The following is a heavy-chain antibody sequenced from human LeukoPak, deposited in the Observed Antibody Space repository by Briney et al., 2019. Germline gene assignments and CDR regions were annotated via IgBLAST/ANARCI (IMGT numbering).Heavy chain of an antibody. CDR1: GFTFSDYY. Sequence: GGSLRLSCAASGFTFSDYYMSWIRQAPGKGLEWVSYISNSGSTIYYADSVKGRFTISRDNAKNSLYLQMNSLRAEDTALYYCARVGDPYFFDYWGQGTLVTVSS. J-gene: IGHJ4*02. CDR2: ISNSGSTI. D-gene: IGHD3-16*01. CDR3: ARVGDPYFFDY. V-gene: IGHV3-11*01.